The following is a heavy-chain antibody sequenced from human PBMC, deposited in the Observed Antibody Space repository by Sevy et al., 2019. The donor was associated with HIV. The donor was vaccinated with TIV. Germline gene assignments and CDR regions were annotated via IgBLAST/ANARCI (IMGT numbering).Heavy chain of an antibody. V-gene: IGHV5-51*01. CDR1: GYSFATYW. CDR3: ARGARGTVPSFYYYPLNV. J-gene: IGHJ6*02. CDR2: IYPDDSDT. D-gene: IGHD1-1*01. Sequence: GESLKISCKGSGYSFATYWIAWVRQMPGKGLEWMGIIYPDDSDTRYSPSFQGQVTISADKSLSTAYLQWSTLKAYDTAKYYWARGARGTVPSFYYYPLNVWGQGTTVTVSS.